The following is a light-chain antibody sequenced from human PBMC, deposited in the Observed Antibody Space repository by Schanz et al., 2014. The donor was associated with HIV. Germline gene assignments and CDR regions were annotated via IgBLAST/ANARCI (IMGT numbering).Light chain of an antibody. Sequence: PGERATLSCRASHSVDSYLVWYQQKPGQAPRLLIYHSSPLATCLPARFSGSGSFTDFTLTIGRLEPDDFAVYYCQQYGSAPLTFGGGTKV. CDR3: QQYGSAPLT. J-gene: IGKJ4*02. V-gene: IGKV3-20*01. CDR1: HSVDSY. CDR2: HSS.